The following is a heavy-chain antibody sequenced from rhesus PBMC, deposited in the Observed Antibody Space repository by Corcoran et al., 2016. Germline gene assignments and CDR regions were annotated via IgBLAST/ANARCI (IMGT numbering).Heavy chain of an antibody. V-gene: IGHV4-173*01. CDR1: GGSISRTY. CDR2: ISGSGGNT. CDR3: ATFPDV. J-gene: IGHJ5-2*02. Sequence: QLQLQESGPGLVKPSETLSLTCTVSGGSISRTYWRWLRQPPEQGLEWIGRISGSGGNTDYKPSLKSRVTIPTDTSKNQFPLKLTAVTAADTAIYYCATFPDVWGRGVLVTVSS.